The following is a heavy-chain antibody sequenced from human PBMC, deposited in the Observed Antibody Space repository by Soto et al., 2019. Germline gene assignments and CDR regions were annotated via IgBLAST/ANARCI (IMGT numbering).Heavy chain of an antibody. V-gene: IGHV1-69*02. J-gene: IGHJ4*02. D-gene: IGHD2-15*01. CDR2: IIPILGIT. Sequence: QVQLVQSGAEVKKPGSSVKVSCKASGGTFSSYTISWVRQAPGQGLEWMGRIIPILGITNYAQKFQGRVTITADKSTSTAYMELSSLRSEDTAVYYCARVYASPLPDYFDYWGQGTLVTVSA. CDR1: GGTFSSYT. CDR3: ARVYASPLPDYFDY.